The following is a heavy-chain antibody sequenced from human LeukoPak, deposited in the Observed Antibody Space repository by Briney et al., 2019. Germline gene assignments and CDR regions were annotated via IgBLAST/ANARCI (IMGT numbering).Heavy chain of an antibody. J-gene: IGHJ4*02. CDR1: GYTLTELS. CDR3: ATLGHCSSTSCYGY. Sequence: ASVKVSCKVSGYTLTELSMHWVRQAPGKGLEWMGGFDPEDGETIYAQKFQGRVTMTEDTSTDTAYMELSSLRSEDTAVYYCATLGHCSSTSCYGYWGQGTLVTVSS. CDR2: FDPEDGET. D-gene: IGHD2-2*01. V-gene: IGHV1-24*01.